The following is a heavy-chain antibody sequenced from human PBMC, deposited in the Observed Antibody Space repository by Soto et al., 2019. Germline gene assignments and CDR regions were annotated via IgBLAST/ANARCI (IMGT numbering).Heavy chain of an antibody. J-gene: IGHJ5*02. CDR2: IYYSGST. V-gene: IGHV4-61*01. CDR1: GGSVSSANYY. Sequence: QVQLQESGPGLVKPSETLSLTCTVSGGSVSSANYYWTWIRQPPGKGLEWIGHIYYSGSTNYNPPLKSRLTISVDTSKNQFSLKLSSVTAADTAVYYCAREYHPWGQGTLVTVSS. CDR3: AREYHP. D-gene: IGHD2-2*02.